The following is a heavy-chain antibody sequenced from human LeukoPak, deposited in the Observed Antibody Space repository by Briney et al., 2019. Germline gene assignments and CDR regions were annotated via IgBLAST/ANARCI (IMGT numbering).Heavy chain of an antibody. V-gene: IGHV3-66*01. CDR1: GFTVSSNY. J-gene: IGHJ6*02. CDR3: ARDGVVPAAAYYYYYYGMDV. CDR2: IYSGGST. Sequence: PGGSLRLSCAASGFTVSSNYMSWVCQAPGKELEWVSVIYSGGSTYYADSVKGRFTISRDNSKNTLYLQMNSLRAEDTAVYYCARDGVVPAAAYYYYYYGMDVWGQGTTVTVSS. D-gene: IGHD2-2*01.